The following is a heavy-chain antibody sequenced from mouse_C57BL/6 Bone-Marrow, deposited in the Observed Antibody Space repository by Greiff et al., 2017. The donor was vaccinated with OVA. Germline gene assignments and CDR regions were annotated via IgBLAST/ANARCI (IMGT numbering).Heavy chain of an antibody. CDR3: ASQYYGSSHWYFDV. D-gene: IGHD1-1*01. V-gene: IGHV1-7*01. J-gene: IGHJ1*03. Sequence: QVQLQQPGTELVKPGASVKLSCKASGYTFTSYWMHWVKQRPGQGLEWIGYINPSSGYTKYNQKFKDKATLTADKSSSTAYMQLSSLTYEDSAVYYCASQYYGSSHWYFDVWGTGTTVTVSS. CDR2: INPSSGYT. CDR1: GYTFTSYW.